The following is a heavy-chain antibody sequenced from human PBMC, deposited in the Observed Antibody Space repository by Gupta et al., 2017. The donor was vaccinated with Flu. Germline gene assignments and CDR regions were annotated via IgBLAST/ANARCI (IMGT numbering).Heavy chain of an antibody. CDR3: ARNWAVADAFDI. D-gene: IGHD6-19*01. CDR2: IYHSGST. J-gene: IGHJ3*02. Sequence: QVQLQESGPGLVKPSETLSLTCAVSGYSISSGYYWGWIRQPPGKGLEWIGSIYHSGSTYYNPSLKSRVTISVDTSKNQFSLKLSSVTAADTAVYYCARNWAVADAFDIWGQGTMVTVSS. CDR1: GYSISSGYY. V-gene: IGHV4-38-2*01.